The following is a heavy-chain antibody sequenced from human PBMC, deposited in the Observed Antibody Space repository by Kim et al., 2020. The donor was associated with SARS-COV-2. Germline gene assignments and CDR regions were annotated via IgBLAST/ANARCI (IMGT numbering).Heavy chain of an antibody. CDR2: IYYSGST. V-gene: IGHV4-39*01. D-gene: IGHD2-15*01. CDR1: GGSISSSSYY. Sequence: SETLSLTCTVSGGSISSSSYYWGWNRQPPGKGLEWIGSIYYSGSTYYNPSLKRRVTISVDTSKNQFSLKLSSVTAADTAVYYCARQARRGHIVARHDWFDPGGQGPLAPVSS. CDR3: ARQARRGHIVARHDWFDP. J-gene: IGHJ5*02.